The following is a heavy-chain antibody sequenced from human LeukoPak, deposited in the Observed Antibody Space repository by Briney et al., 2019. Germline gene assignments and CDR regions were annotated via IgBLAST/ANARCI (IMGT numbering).Heavy chain of an antibody. CDR2: INSDGSST. D-gene: IGHD6-19*01. V-gene: IGHV3-74*01. CDR1: GFTFSSYW. J-gene: IGHJ4*02. Sequence: GGSLRLSCAASGFTFSSYWMHWVRQAPGKGLVWVSRINSDGSSTSYADSVKGRFTISRDNAKNTLYLQMNSLRAEDTAVYYCARGSGWFYFDYWGQGTLVTVSS. CDR3: ARGSGWFYFDY.